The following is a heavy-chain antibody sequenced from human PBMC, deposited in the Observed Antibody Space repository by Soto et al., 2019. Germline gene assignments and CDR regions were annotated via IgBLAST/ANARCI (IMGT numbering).Heavy chain of an antibody. CDR3: ARGTRGYCSGDICYWGFWYFDL. Sequence: QVQLQESGPGLVKPSETLSLTCTVSGDSDSSYSWSWIRQPPGKGLEYIGYIYYSGSTNYNPSLRSRVTISVDTSNKQFFLELSSVTAADTAVYYCARGTRGYCSGDICYWGFWYFDLWGRGTLVTVSS. J-gene: IGHJ2*01. V-gene: IGHV4-59*02. CDR2: IYYSGST. D-gene: IGHD2-15*01. CDR1: GDSDSSYS.